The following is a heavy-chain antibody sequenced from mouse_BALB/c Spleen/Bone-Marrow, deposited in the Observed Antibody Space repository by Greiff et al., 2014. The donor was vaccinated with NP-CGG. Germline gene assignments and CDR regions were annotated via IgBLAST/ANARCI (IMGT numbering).Heavy chain of an antibody. J-gene: IGHJ1*01. V-gene: IGHV1S56*01. CDR1: GNTFTSYD. D-gene: IGHD1-2*01. Sequence: LVESGVELVKPGASVKLSCKASGNTFTSYDINWVRQRPEQGLEWIGWFFPGDSTTRYNEKFKGKATLSTDKSSSTVHMQLSRLTSEDSAVYFCVRSRLRDWYFDVWGAGTTVTISS. CDR2: FFPGDSTT. CDR3: VRSRLRDWYFDV.